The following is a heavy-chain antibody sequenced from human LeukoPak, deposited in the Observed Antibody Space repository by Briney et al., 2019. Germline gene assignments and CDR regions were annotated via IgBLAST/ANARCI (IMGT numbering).Heavy chain of an antibody. D-gene: IGHD4-17*01. CDR3: AKSVSYGDDFDY. CDR2: ISYDGLNK. J-gene: IGHJ4*02. V-gene: IGHV3-30*18. Sequence: PGGSLRLSCAASGFAFSRDGMHWVRQVPGKGLEWVAVISYDGLNKYYADSVKGRFTISSDNSKNTLFLQMNSLKTEDTAVYYCAKSVSYGDDFDYWGQGTLVTVSS. CDR1: GFAFSRDG.